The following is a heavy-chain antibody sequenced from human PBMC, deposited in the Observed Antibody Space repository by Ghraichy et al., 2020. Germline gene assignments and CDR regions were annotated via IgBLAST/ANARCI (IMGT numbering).Heavy chain of an antibody. D-gene: IGHD1-1*01. CDR2: ISGSGGST. J-gene: IGHJ6*02. Sequence: GGSLRLSCAASGFTFSSYAMNWVRQAPGKGLEWVSSISGSGGSTYYADSVKGRFTISRDNSKNTLYLQMNSLRAEDTAVYYCAKQLKIFYYDMDVWGQGTTVTFSS. V-gene: IGHV3-23*01. CDR1: GFTFSSYA. CDR3: AKQLKIFYYDMDV.